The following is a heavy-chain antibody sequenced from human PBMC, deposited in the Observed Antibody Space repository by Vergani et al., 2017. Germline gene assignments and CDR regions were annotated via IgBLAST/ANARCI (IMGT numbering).Heavy chain of an antibody. Sequence: QVQLVQSGAEVKKPGSSVKVSCKASGGTFSSYTISWVRQAPGQGLEWMGRIIPILGIANYAQKFQGRVTIAADESTSTAYRELSSLRSEDTAVYYCARGAAAAESRYFDLWGRGTLVTVSS. D-gene: IGHD6-13*01. J-gene: IGHJ2*01. CDR2: IIPILGIA. CDR3: ARGAAAAESRYFDL. V-gene: IGHV1-69*02. CDR1: GGTFSSYT.